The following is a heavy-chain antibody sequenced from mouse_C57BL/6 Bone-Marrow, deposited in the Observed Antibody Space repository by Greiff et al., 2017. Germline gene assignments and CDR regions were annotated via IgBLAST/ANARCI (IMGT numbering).Heavy chain of an antibody. CDR2: IDPEDGET. J-gene: IGHJ2*01. CDR3: TRSLIYYGNNY. D-gene: IGHD1-1*01. V-gene: IGHV14-2*01. Sequence: EVQLQQSGAELVKPGASVKLSCTASGFTIKDYYIHWVKQRTEQGLEWIGRIDPEDGETNYAQKFQDKATITADTSSSPAYLQLSSLTSEDTAVSYCTRSLIYYGNNYGCQGTTLTVTA. CDR1: GFTIKDYY.